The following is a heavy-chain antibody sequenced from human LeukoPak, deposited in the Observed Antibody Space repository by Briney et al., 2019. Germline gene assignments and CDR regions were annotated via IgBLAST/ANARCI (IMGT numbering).Heavy chain of an antibody. V-gene: IGHV4-34*01. CDR3: ARGYHSSDWYEVFDY. Sequence: SETLSLTCAVYGGSFSGYYWSWIRQPPGKGLEWLGEINHSGSTNYSPSLKSRVTISVDTSKNQFSLKLSSVTAADTAVYYCARGYHSSDWYEVFDYWGQGTLVTVSS. J-gene: IGHJ4*02. D-gene: IGHD6-19*01. CDR1: GGSFSGYY. CDR2: INHSGST.